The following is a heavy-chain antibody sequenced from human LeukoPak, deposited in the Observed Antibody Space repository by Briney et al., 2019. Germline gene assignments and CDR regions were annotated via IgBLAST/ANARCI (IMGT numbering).Heavy chain of an antibody. V-gene: IGHV3-48*03. D-gene: IGHD3-3*01. CDR2: VSASGDSI. Sequence: GGSLRLSCEASGFTFRTTRMTWVRQAPGKGLEYVSTVSASGDSIHYADPVKGRFTISRDNAKNSLYLQMNDLRVEDTGVYYCAWLFYYYMDVWGKGTTVIVSS. J-gene: IGHJ6*03. CDR3: AWLFYYYMDV. CDR1: GFTFRTTR.